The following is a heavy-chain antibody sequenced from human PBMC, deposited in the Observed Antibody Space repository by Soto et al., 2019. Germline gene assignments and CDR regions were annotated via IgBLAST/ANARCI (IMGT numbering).Heavy chain of an antibody. CDR3: AKDGAPRYCGRSSCHPAGAY. CDR2: IQYDGSHN. D-gene: IGHD2-15*01. V-gene: IGHV3-30*18. Sequence: QVQLVESGGGVVQPGRSLRLSCEGSGFTFSNYGLHWVRQPPAKGLEWVAVIQYDGSHNYNPDSVKGRFTISRDNSNNMLYLQMDSLRAEDTAVYYCAKDGAPRYCGRSSCHPAGAYWGQGTLVTVSS. CDR1: GFTFSNYG. J-gene: IGHJ4*02.